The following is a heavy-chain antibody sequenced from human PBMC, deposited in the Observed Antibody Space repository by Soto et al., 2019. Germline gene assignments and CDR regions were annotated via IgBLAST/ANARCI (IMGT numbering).Heavy chain of an antibody. D-gene: IGHD2-15*01. J-gene: IGHJ4*02. CDR1: GFPFSSYG. Sequence: QVQLVESGGGVVQPGRSLRLSCAASGFPFSSYGMHWVRQAPGKGLEWVAHISYDGSNKHYTDSVKGRFPISRDNSKNMLYLQMSSLRAEDTAVYYCAGGQYYFDYCGQGTRVSVSS. V-gene: IGHV3-30*03. CDR2: ISYDGSNK. CDR3: AGGQYYFDY.